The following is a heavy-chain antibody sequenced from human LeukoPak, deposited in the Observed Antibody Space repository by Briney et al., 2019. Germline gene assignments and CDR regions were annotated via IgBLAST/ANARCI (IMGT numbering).Heavy chain of an antibody. Sequence: ASVKVSCKASGYTFTGYYMHWVRQAPGQGLEWMGWINPNSGGTNYAQKFQGRVTMTRDTSISTAYMELSRLRSDDTAVYYCARDGPPDTAMVRGYYMDVWGKGTTVTVSS. CDR2: INPNSGGT. V-gene: IGHV1-2*02. CDR1: GYTFTGYY. CDR3: ARDGPPDTAMVRGYYMDV. J-gene: IGHJ6*03. D-gene: IGHD5-18*01.